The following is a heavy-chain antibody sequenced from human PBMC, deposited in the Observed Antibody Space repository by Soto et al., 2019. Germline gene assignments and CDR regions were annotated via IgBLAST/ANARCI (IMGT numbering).Heavy chain of an antibody. CDR1: GYSFTSYW. Sequence: GESLKISCKGSGYSFTSYWIGWVRQMPGKGLEWMGIIYPGYSDTRYSPSFQGQVTISADKSISTAYLQWSSLKASDTAMYYCASRIAAAGPGYYGMDVWGQGTTVTVSS. V-gene: IGHV5-51*01. CDR2: IYPGYSDT. CDR3: ASRIAAAGPGYYGMDV. J-gene: IGHJ6*02. D-gene: IGHD6-13*01.